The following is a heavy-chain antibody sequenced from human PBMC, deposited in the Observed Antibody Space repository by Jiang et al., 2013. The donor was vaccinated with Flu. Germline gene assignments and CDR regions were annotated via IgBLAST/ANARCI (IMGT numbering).Heavy chain of an antibody. Sequence: LEWVSVIYSGGSTYYADSVKGRFTISRDNSKNTLYLQMNSLRAEDTAVYYCARGYYGDPFDYWGQGTLVTVSS. V-gene: IGHV3-53*01. CDR2: IYSGGST. J-gene: IGHJ4*02. CDR3: ARGYYGDPFDY. D-gene: IGHD4-17*01.